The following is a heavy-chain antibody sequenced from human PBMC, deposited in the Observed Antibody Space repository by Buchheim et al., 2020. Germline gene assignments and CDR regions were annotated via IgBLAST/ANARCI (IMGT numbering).Heavy chain of an antibody. D-gene: IGHD3-22*01. Sequence: QLQLQGSGSGLVKPSQTLSLTCGVSGGSISSDGYSWNWIRQPPGKGLEWIGYSYHSGTTYYNPSLKSRVTISIDRSKNPFSLKLRSVTAADTAVYYCARQGGDYDLYFDYWGQGT. CDR1: GGSISSDGYS. CDR2: SYHSGTT. J-gene: IGHJ4*02. CDR3: ARQGGDYDLYFDY. V-gene: IGHV4-30-2*01.